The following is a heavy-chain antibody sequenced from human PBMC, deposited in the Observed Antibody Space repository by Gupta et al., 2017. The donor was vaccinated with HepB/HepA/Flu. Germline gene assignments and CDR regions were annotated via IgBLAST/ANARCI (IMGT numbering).Heavy chain of an antibody. CDR2: THFNGNT. D-gene: IGHD3-22*01. V-gene: IGHV4-31*03. CDR1: GGSYSSGGYY. CDR3: ARYSHVYDSSGYHYFFDY. Sequence: QVQLQESGPGLAKPSQTLSLTCSVAGGSYSSGGYYWCWIRQFPGKGLEWIGYTHFNGNTYYNPSLKSRLTMSVATSQNQFSLTLTSVTAADTAVYYCARYSHVYDSSGYHYFFDYWGQGTLVTVSS. J-gene: IGHJ4*02.